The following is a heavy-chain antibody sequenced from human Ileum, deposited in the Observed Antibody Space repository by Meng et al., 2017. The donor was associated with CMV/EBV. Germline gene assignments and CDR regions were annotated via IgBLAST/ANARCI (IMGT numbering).Heavy chain of an antibody. Sequence: QVQLQQSGPGLVKPSQTLSLTCASSGDSVSSIGAIWNGIRQSPSRGLEWLGKTYYRSKWYNDYAPSVKSRITVKPDTSKNQFSLQLNSVTPEDTAVYYRARENGYEWYFDFWGRGTLVTVSS. J-gene: IGHJ2*01. CDR1: GDSVSSIGAI. CDR3: ARENGYEWYFDF. CDR2: TYYRSKWYN. V-gene: IGHV6-1*01. D-gene: IGHD6-13*01.